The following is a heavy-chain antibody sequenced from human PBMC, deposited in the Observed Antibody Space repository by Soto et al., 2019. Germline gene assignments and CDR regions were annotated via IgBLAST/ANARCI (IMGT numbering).Heavy chain of an antibody. CDR2: IWYDGSNK. D-gene: IGHD3-3*01. CDR1: GFTFSSYG. V-gene: IGHV3-33*01. J-gene: IGHJ6*02. CDR3: ARDIGFWSGRLYDMDA. Sequence: GGSLRLSCAASGFTFSSYGMHWVRQAPGKGLEWVAVIWYDGSNKYYADSVKGRFTISRDNSKNTLYLQMNSLRAEDTAVYYCARDIGFWSGRLYDMDAWGQGTTVTVSS.